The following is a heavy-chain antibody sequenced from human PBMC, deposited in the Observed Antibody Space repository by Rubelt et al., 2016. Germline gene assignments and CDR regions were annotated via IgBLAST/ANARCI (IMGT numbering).Heavy chain of an antibody. Sequence: QVQLQQWGAGLLKPSETLSLTCAVYGESFSGYYWSWIRQPPGKGLEWIGEINHSGSTNYNPSLKSRVTISVDTTKNQFSLKLSSVTAAGTAVYYWARGRTGGSRAASYWGQGTLVTVSS. CDR1: GESFSGYY. CDR2: INHSGST. J-gene: IGHJ4*02. V-gene: IGHV4-34*01. CDR3: ARGRTGGSRAASY. D-gene: IGHD3-10*01.